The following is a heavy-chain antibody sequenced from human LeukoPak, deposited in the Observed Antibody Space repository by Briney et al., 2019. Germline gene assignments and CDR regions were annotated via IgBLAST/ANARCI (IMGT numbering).Heavy chain of an antibody. CDR2: ISHDGSNK. CDR3: ARGMFLEWLPQGDYFDY. CDR1: GFTFSSYG. Sequence: PGRSLRLSCAAPGFTFSSYGMHWVRQAPGKGLEWVAVISHDGSNKYYADSVKGRFTISRDNSKNTLYLQMNSLRAEDTAVYYCARGMFLEWLPQGDYFDYWGQGALVTVSS. V-gene: IGHV3-30*03. J-gene: IGHJ4*02. D-gene: IGHD3-3*01.